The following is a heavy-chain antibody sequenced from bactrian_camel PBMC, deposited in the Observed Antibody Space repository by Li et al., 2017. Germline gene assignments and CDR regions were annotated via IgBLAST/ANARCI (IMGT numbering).Heavy chain of an antibody. V-gene: IGHV3S53*01. J-gene: IGHJ4*01. Sequence: VQLVESGGGSVQPGGSLKLSCEASGFDSSGFVFSTWCMGWYRQAPGKECELVAGRLGSGAIYYADSVKDRFTYIQDNVKRSVTLQMNGLQSEDTAVYYCDADTEILGHGLCWGQGTQVTVS. D-gene: IGHD2*01. CDR2: RLGSGAI. CDR3: DADTEILGHGLC. CDR1: GFDSSGFVFSTWC.